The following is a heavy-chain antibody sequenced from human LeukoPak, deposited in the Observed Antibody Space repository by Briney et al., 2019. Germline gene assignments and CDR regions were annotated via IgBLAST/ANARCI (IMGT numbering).Heavy chain of an antibody. CDR1: GGTFSSYT. D-gene: IGHD2-2*01. CDR2: IIPILGIA. CDR3: AGELLSDQYYYYYYYMDV. V-gene: IGHV1-69*02. Sequence: ASVKVSCKASGGTFSSYTISCVRQAPGQGLEWMGRIIPILGIANYAQKFQGRVTITADKSTSTAYMELSSLRSEDTAVYYCAGELLSDQYYYYYYYMDVWGKGTTVTVSS. J-gene: IGHJ6*03.